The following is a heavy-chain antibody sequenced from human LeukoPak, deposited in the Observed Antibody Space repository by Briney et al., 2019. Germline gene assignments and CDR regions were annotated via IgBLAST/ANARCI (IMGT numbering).Heavy chain of an antibody. Sequence: GGSLRLSCVASGFTFSSYGMHWVRQAPGKGLVWVSRINSDGSSTKCADSVKGRFTISRDNAKNTLYLQMNSLRAEDTAVYYCAALDHGHDYWGQGTLVTVSS. CDR3: AALDHGHDY. CDR1: GFTFSSYG. CDR2: INSDGSST. J-gene: IGHJ4*02. V-gene: IGHV3-74*03.